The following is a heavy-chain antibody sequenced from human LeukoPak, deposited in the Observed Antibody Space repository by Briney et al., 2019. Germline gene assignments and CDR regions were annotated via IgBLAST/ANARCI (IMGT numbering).Heavy chain of an antibody. CDR1: GGSFSGYY. CDR3: ARHDGVRGVHFDY. CDR2: INHSGST. D-gene: IGHD3-10*01. Sequence: PSETLSLTCAVYGGSFSGYYWSWIRQPPGKGLEWVGEINHSGSTNYNPSLKSRVTISVDTSKNQFSLKLSSVTAADTAVYYCARHDGVRGVHFDYWGQGTLVTVSS. V-gene: IGHV4-34*01. J-gene: IGHJ4*02.